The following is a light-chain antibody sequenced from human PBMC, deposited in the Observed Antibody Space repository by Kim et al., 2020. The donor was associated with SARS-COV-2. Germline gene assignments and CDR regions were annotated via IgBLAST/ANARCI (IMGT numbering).Light chain of an antibody. Sequence: GQSITISCTGTSSDVGGYNYVSWYQQHPGKAPKLMIYDVSNRPSGVSNRFSGSKSGNTAALTISGRQAEDEADYYCSSYTSSSTLVFGTGTKVTVL. J-gene: IGLJ1*01. CDR3: SSYTSSSTLV. CDR2: DVS. V-gene: IGLV2-14*03. CDR1: SSDVGGYNY.